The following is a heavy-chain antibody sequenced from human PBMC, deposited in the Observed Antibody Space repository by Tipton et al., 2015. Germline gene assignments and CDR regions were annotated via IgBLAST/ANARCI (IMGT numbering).Heavy chain of an antibody. Sequence: QLVQSGPEVKKPGASVKVSCKASGYTFSSFDIHWVRQATGQGLEWMGWMNPNSGNTIFSQKFQDRVTMTRDTSIDTAYLELTGVTSEDTAVYYCTRGVLTESYFINWFGPWGRGTLVTVSS. CDR3: TRGVLTESYFINWFGP. CDR2: MNPNSGNT. D-gene: IGHD3-10*01. CDR1: GYTFSSFD. V-gene: IGHV1-8*01. J-gene: IGHJ5*02.